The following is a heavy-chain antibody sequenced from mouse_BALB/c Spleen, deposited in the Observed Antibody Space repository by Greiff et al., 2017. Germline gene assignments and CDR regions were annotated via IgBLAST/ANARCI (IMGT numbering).Heavy chain of an antibody. CDR1: GFSLTDYG. Sequence: QVQLKESGPGLVAPSQSLSITCTVSGFSLTDYGVSWIRQPPGKGLEWLGVIWGGGSTYYNSALKSRLSISKDNSKGQVFLKMNSLQTDDTAMYYCANAPRYRYDEWFAYWGQGTLVTVSA. CDR3: ANAPRYRYDEWFAY. V-gene: IGHV2-6-5*01. D-gene: IGHD2-14*01. CDR2: IWGGGST. J-gene: IGHJ3*01.